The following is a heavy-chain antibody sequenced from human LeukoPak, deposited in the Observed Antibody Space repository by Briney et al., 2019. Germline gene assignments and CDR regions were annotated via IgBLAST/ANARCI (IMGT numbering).Heavy chain of an antibody. D-gene: IGHD1-26*01. Sequence: TSETLSLTCTVSGDSISSRSYYWGWIRQPPGKGLEWIGSIYYNGNTYYNPSLKSRISISVDTSKNHFSLNLRSVTVADTAVYYCAPTRIVTATIPYWGQGTLVTVSS. J-gene: IGHJ4*02. CDR1: GDSISSRSYY. CDR2: IYYNGNT. CDR3: APTRIVTATIPY. V-gene: IGHV4-39*07.